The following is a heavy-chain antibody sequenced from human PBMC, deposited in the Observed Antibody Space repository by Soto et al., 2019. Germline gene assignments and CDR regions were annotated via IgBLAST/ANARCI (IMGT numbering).Heavy chain of an antibody. CDR2: INPSGGST. D-gene: IGHD7-27*01. CDR1: GYTFTSYY. Sequence: GASVKVSCKASGYTFTSYYMHWVRQAPGQGLEWMGIINPSGGSTSYAQKFQGRVTMTRDTSTSTVYMELSSLRSEDTAVYYCAILGVLLTRVFSFFSYGMDVGGQGTTVTVSS. V-gene: IGHV1-46*01. CDR3: AILGVLLTRVFSFFSYGMDV. J-gene: IGHJ6*02.